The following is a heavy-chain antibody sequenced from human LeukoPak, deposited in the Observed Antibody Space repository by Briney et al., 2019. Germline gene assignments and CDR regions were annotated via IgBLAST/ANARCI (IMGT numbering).Heavy chain of an antibody. CDR2: FGTRSTSI. Sequence: GGSLRLSCTASGFTFSGYSMNWIRQAPGKGLEWVSSFGTRSTSIYHAGSVKGRFAISRDNAKNLLYLQMSSLRAEDTALYYCAREVSEGFDFWGQGTLVTVSS. J-gene: IGHJ4*02. V-gene: IGHV3-21*01. D-gene: IGHD3-22*01. CDR1: GFTFSGYS. CDR3: AREVSEGFDF.